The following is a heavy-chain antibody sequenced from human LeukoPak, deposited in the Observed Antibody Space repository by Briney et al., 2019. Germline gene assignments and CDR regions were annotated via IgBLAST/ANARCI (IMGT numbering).Heavy chain of an antibody. J-gene: IGHJ3*02. Sequence: GGSLRLSCAASGFTFSSYAMSWVRQAPGKGLECVSAISGSGGSTYYAASVKGRFTISRDNSKTTLYLQMNSLRAEDTAVYYCAKEEYPMVIYDAFDIWGQGTMVTVSS. V-gene: IGHV3-23*01. CDR3: AKEEYPMVIYDAFDI. D-gene: IGHD5-18*01. CDR1: GFTFSSYA. CDR2: ISGSGGST.